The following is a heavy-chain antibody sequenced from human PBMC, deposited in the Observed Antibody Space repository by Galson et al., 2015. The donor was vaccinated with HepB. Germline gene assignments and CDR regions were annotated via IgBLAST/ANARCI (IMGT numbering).Heavy chain of an antibody. Sequence: SLRLSCAASGFTFRTFVLSWVRHTPGKGLECVSVISNGGNNTYYADSVKGRFTISRDNSKNTLSLQMNSLRAEDTAVYYCAKGTVFDWLLKFEYWGQGALVTVSS. CDR2: ISNGGNNT. CDR3: AKGTVFDWLLKFEY. CDR1: GFTFRTFV. V-gene: IGHV3-23*03. J-gene: IGHJ4*02. D-gene: IGHD3-9*01.